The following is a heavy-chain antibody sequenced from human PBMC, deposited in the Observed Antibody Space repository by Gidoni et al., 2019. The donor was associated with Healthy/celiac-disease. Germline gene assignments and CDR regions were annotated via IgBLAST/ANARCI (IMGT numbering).Heavy chain of an antibody. CDR2: IDWDDDN. D-gene: IGHD1-1*01. J-gene: IGHJ6*02. CDR1: GFSLSTSGMC. CDR3: ARIPTTGQTQDYYSYCGMDV. Sequence: QVAFRASGPALVKPTQTLTLSFPFSGFSLSTSGMCVSWIRQPPGKALAWLALIDWDDDNYYSTTLKTRLTISKDTSKSQVGLTMTNMDPVDTATYYCARIPTTGQTQDYYSYCGMDVWGQGTTVTVSS. V-gene: IGHV2-70*01.